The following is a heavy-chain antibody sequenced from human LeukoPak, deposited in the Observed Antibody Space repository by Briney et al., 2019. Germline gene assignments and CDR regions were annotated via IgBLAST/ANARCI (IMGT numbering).Heavy chain of an antibody. V-gene: IGHV3-23*01. CDR2: ISGSGDST. CDR3: AKDRRGGYGGNSDYYYGMDV. CDR1: GFTFSNYA. J-gene: IGHJ6*02. D-gene: IGHD4-23*01. Sequence: GGSLRLSCAASGFTFSNYAMSWVRQAPGKGLEWVSSISGSGDSTYYADSVKGRFTISRDNSKNTLYLQMSSLRAEDTAVYYCAKDRRGGYGGNSDYYYGMDVWGQGTTVIVSS.